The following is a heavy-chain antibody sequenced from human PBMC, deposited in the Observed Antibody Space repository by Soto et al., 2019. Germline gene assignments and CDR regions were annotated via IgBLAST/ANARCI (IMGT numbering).Heavy chain of an antibody. CDR1: GFTFSTYA. V-gene: IGHV3-30-3*01. CDR2: ISHHGFNK. Sequence: GGSLRLSCAASGFTFSTYAMYWVRQAPGKGLEWVAVISHHGFNKFYADSVKGRFTISRDNSRNTLYLQMDSLRPEDTAVYYCARALTKDTSMVLDSFHIWGQGTKVTVSS. CDR3: ARALTKDTSMVLDSFHI. J-gene: IGHJ3*02. D-gene: IGHD5-18*01.